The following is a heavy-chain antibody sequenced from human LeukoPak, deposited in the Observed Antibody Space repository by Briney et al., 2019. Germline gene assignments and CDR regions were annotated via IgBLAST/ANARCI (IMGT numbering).Heavy chain of an antibody. CDR3: AKDRYYDSSGYYLGDWDYMDV. J-gene: IGHJ6*03. Sequence: GSLRLSCAASGFTFSSYAMSWVRQAPGKGLEWVSAISGSGGSTYYADSVKSRFTISRDNSKNTLYLQMNSLRAEDTAVYYCAKDRYYDSSGYYLGDWDYMDVWGKGTTVTVSS. CDR1: GFTFSSYA. CDR2: ISGSGGST. D-gene: IGHD3-22*01. V-gene: IGHV3-23*01.